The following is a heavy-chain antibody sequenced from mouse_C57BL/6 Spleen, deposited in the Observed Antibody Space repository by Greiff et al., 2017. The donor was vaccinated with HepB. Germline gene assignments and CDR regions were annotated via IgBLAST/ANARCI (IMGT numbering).Heavy chain of an antibody. Sequence: QVQLQQPGAELVMPGASVKLSCKASGYTFTSYWMHWVKQRPGQGLEWIGEIDPSDSYTNYNQKFKGKSTLTVDKSSSTAYMQLSRLTSEDSAIYYCARREREFWFAYWGQGTLVTVAA. CDR3: ARREREFWFAY. V-gene: IGHV1-69*01. CDR2: IDPSDSYT. CDR1: GYTFTSYW. J-gene: IGHJ3*01.